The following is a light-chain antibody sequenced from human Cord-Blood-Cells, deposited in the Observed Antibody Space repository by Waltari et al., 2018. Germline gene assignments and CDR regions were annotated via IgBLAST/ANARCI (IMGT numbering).Light chain of an antibody. CDR2: EGS. V-gene: IGLV2-23*03. CDR3: CSYAGSSTFVV. CDR1: SSDVGSYNL. Sequence: QSALTQPASVSGSPGQSITISCTGTSSDVGSYNLVSWYQQHPGKAPKLMIYEGSKRPSGVSNRFSGSKSGNTVSLTISGLQAEDEADYCCSYAGSSTFVVFGGGTKLTVL. J-gene: IGLJ2*01.